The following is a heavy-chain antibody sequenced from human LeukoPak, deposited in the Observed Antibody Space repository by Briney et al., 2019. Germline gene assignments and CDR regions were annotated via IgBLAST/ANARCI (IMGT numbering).Heavy chain of an antibody. CDR3: ARGYCSGGSCYSIDY. CDR2: VYYSGST. CDR1: GGSISSYY. V-gene: IGHV4-59*01. J-gene: IGHJ4*02. Sequence: SENLSLTCTVSGGSISSYYWSWIRQPPGKGLEWIGYVYYSGSTNYNPSLKSRVTISVDTSKNQFSLKLSSVTAADTAVYYCARGYCSGGSCYSIDYWGQGTLVTVSS. D-gene: IGHD2-15*01.